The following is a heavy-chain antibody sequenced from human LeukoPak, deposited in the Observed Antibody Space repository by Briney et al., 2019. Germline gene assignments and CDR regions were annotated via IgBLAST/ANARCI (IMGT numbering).Heavy chain of an antibody. D-gene: IGHD3-22*01. J-gene: IGHJ4*02. V-gene: IGHV4-34*01. CDR2: INHSGST. CDR3: ARDRYYYDSSGYYRLDY. CDR1: GGSFSSFY. Sequence: SETLSLTCAVYGGSFSSFYWSWIRQPPGKGLEWIGEINHSGSTNYNPSLKSRVTMSVDTSKNQFSLKLSSVTAADTAVYYCARDRYYYDSSGYYRLDYWGQGTLVTVSS.